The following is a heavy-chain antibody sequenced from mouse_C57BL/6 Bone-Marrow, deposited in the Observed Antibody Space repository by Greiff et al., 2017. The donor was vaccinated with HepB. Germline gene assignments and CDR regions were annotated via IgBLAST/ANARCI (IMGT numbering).Heavy chain of an antibody. Sequence: EVKLVESGGDLVKPGGSLKLSCAASGFTFSSYGMSWVRQTPDKRLEWVATISSGGSYTYYPDSVKGRFTISRDNAKNTLYLQMSSLKSEDTAMYYCARPTNWSYAMDYWGQGTSVTVSS. CDR3: ARPTNWSYAMDY. CDR1: GFTFSSYG. J-gene: IGHJ4*01. D-gene: IGHD4-1*01. CDR2: ISSGGSYT. V-gene: IGHV5-6*01.